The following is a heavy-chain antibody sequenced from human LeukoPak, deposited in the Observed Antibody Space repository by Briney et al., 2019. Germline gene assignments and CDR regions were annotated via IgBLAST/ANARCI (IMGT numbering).Heavy chain of an antibody. J-gene: IGHJ4*02. Sequence: ASVKVSCKASGYTFTSYDINWVRQATGQGLEWMGWMNPNSGNTGYAQKFQGRVTMTRNTSISTAYMELSSLRSEDTAVYYCAKSSSWYKTDFDYWGQGTLVTVSS. V-gene: IGHV1-8*01. CDR3: AKSSSWYKTDFDY. CDR2: MNPNSGNT. D-gene: IGHD6-13*01. CDR1: GYTFTSYD.